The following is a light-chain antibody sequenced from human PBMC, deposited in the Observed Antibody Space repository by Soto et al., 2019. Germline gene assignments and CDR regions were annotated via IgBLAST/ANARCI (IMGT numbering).Light chain of an antibody. CDR2: GAS. CDR3: QQYVNIPWT. CDR1: QTVSANY. Sequence: PGERATLSCRASQTVSANYLAWYQQKPGQAPRLLIYGASTRDTGIPDRFSGSGSGTDFTLTISRLEPEDSALYYCQQYVNIPWTFGQGAKVEMK. V-gene: IGKV3-20*01. J-gene: IGKJ1*01.